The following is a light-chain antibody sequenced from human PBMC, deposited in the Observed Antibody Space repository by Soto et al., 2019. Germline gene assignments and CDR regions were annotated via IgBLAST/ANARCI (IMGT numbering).Light chain of an antibody. V-gene: IGKV3-20*01. CDR1: QSVSSSY. CDR2: DAS. Sequence: EIVLTQSPGILSLSPGERATLSCRASQSVSSSYLAWYQQKPGQAPRLLIHDASSRATGISDRFTGSGSGTDFTLTITTLEPEDFAVYYCQQYGSSPRTFGLGTKVDIK. CDR3: QQYGSSPRT. J-gene: IGKJ1*01.